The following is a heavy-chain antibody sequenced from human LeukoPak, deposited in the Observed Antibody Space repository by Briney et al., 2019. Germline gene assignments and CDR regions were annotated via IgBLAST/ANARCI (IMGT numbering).Heavy chain of an antibody. CDR2: IWYDGSNK. J-gene: IGHJ4*02. D-gene: IGHD3-9*01. CDR3: ARDGDILTGSFDY. Sequence: PGRSLRLSCAASGFTFSSYGMHGVGPAPGKGLEWVAVIWYDGSNKYYADSVKGRFTITRDNSKNTLYLQMNSLRTEDAAVYYCARDGDILTGSFDYWGQGTLVTVSS. V-gene: IGHV3-33*01. CDR1: GFTFSSYG.